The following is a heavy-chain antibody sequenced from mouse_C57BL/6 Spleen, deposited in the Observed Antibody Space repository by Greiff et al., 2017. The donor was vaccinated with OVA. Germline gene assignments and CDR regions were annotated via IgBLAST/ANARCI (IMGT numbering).Heavy chain of an antibody. D-gene: IGHD3-2*02. CDR1: GYTFTSYW. CDR2: IYPGSGST. CDR3: AVTAQATRGWFAY. J-gene: IGHJ3*01. V-gene: IGHV1-55*01. Sequence: VKLQQPGAELVKPGASVKMSCKASGYTFTSYWITWVKQRPGQGLEWIGDIYPGSGSTNYNEKFKSKATLTVDTSSSTAYMQLSSLTSEDSAVYYCAVTAQATRGWFAYWGQGTLVTVSA.